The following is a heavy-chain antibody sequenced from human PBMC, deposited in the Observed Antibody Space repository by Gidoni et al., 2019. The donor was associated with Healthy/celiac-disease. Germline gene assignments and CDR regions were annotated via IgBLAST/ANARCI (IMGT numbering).Heavy chain of an antibody. CDR1: GFTFSSYG. V-gene: IGHV3-30*18. CDR2: ISYDGSNK. Sequence: QVQLVESGGGVVHPGRSLRLSCAASGFTFSSYGMHWVRQAPGKGLEWVAVISYDGSNKYYADSVKVLFTISRDNSKNTLYLQMNSLRAEDTAVYYCAKDGSYGSGSYFDYGGQGTLVTVSS. CDR3: AKDGSYGSGSYFDY. J-gene: IGHJ4*02. D-gene: IGHD3-10*01.